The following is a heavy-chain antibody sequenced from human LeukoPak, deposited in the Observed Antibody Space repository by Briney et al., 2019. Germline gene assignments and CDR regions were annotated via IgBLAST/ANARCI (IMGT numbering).Heavy chain of an antibody. D-gene: IGHD2-2*01. CDR1: GFTFDDYG. CDR3: ARAVRAAMGWYFDY. V-gene: IGHV3-20*04. J-gene: IGHJ4*02. Sequence: PGGSLRLSCAASGFTFDDYGMSWVRQAPGKGLEWVSGINWNGGSTGYADSVKGRFTISRDNAKNSLYLQMNSLRAEDTALYYCARAVRAAMGWYFDYWGQGTLVTVSS. CDR2: INWNGGST.